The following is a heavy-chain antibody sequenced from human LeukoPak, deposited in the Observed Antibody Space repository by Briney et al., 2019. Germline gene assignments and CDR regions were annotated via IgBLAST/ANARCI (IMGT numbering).Heavy chain of an antibody. CDR1: GFTFSSYE. J-gene: IGHJ3*02. CDR2: ISSSGSTI. V-gene: IGHV3-48*03. Sequence: GGSLRLSCAASGFTFSSYEMNWVRQAPGKGLEWVSYISSSGSTIYYADSVKGRFTISRDNSKNTLYLQMNSLRAEDTAVYYCARETGITMIAHRVNAFDIWGQGTMVTVSS. CDR3: ARETGITMIAHRVNAFDI. D-gene: IGHD3-22*01.